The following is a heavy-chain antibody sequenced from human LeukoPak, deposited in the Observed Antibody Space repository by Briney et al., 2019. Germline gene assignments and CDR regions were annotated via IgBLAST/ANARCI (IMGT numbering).Heavy chain of an antibody. V-gene: IGHV3-30-3*01. J-gene: IGHJ5*02. CDR2: ISYDGSNK. D-gene: IGHD2-15*01. CDR1: GFTYSSYA. Sequence: PGGSLRLSCAASGFTYSSYAMHWVRQAPGKGLDWVAVISYDGSNKYYADSVKGRFTISRDNSKTTLYLQMNSLRAEDTAVYYCARGAGGYCSGGSCYTLFDPWGQGTLVTVSS. CDR3: ARGAGGYCSGGSCYTLFDP.